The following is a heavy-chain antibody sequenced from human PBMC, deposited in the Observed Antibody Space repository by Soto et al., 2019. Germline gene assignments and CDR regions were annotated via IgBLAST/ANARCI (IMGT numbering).Heavy chain of an antibody. CDR1: GGSISSSDFY. D-gene: IGHD3-22*01. Sequence: SETLSLTCTVSGGSISSSDFYWGWLRQPPGKGLDFIGSMYYSGTTYYDPSLKNRITISVDTSKNQFSLKLISVTAADTAVYYCAVVDSTGNWFDPWGQGALVTVSS. CDR3: AVVDSTGNWFDP. V-gene: IGHV4-39*01. J-gene: IGHJ5*02. CDR2: MYYSGTT.